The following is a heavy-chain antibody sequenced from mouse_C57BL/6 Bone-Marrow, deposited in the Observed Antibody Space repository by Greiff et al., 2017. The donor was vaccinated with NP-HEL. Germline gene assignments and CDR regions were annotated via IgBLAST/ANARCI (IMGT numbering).Heavy chain of an antibody. J-gene: IGHJ4*01. Sequence: EVKLQESGGDLVKPGASLKLSCAASGFTFSSYGMSWVRQTPDKRLEWVATINTGGSYTYYPDSVKGRFTFSRDKANNTLYLQMSSLKAEDAAMYYCARHYYAMDYGGRGTAVTVTS. CDR1: GFTFSSYG. V-gene: IGHV5-6*02. CDR2: INTGGSYT. CDR3: ARHYYAMDY.